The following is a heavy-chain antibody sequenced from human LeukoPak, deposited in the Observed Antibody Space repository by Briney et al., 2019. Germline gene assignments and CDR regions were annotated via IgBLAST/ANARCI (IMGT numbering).Heavy chain of an antibody. Sequence: SQTLSLTCTVSGGSISSGGYYWSWIRQHPGKGLEWTGYIHYSGSTYYNPSLKGRVTISVDTSKNQFSLKLSSVTAADTAVYYCARRMKIGVIWPWGQGTLVTVSS. CDR1: GGSISSGGYY. CDR3: ARRMKIGVIWP. J-gene: IGHJ5*02. CDR2: IHYSGST. D-gene: IGHD3-22*01. V-gene: IGHV4-31*03.